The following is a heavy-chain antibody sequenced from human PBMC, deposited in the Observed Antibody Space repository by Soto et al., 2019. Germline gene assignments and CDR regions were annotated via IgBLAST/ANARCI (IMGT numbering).Heavy chain of an antibody. CDR2: INHSGST. D-gene: IGHD3-16*02. J-gene: IGHJ5*02. V-gene: IGHV4-34*01. CDR3: ARGSYDYVWGSYRYTSRFDP. CDR1: GGSFSGYY. Sequence: QVQLQQWGAGLLKPSETLSLTCAVYGGSFSGYYWSWIRQPPGKGLEWIGEINHSGSTNYNPSLKSRVTISVDTSKNQFSLKLSSVTAADTAVYYCARGSYDYVWGSYRYTSRFDPWGQGTLVTVSS.